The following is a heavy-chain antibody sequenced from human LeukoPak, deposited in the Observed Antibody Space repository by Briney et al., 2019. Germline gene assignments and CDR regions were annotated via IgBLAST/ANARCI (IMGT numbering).Heavy chain of an antibody. D-gene: IGHD3-9*01. Sequence: SETLSLTCTVSGGSISSYYWSWIRQPPGKGLEWIGYIYYSGSTNYNPSLKSRVTISVDTSKNQFSLKLSSVTAADTAVYYCARGPRSLDWPHPFDYWGQGTLVTVSS. J-gene: IGHJ4*02. CDR2: IYYSGST. CDR1: GGSISSYY. CDR3: ARGPRSLDWPHPFDY. V-gene: IGHV4-59*01.